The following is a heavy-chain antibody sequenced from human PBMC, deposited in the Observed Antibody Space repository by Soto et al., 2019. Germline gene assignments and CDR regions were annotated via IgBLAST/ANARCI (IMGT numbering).Heavy chain of an antibody. J-gene: IGHJ6*02. V-gene: IGHV4-4*07. D-gene: IGHD2-15*01. Sequence: SETLSLTCTVSGGSISSYYWSWIRQPAGKGLEWIGRIYTSGSTNYNPSLKSRVTMSVDTSKNQFSLKLSSVTAADTAVYYCASSSLIENYYYGMDVWGQGTTVTVSS. CDR2: IYTSGST. CDR1: GGSISSYY. CDR3: ASSSLIENYYYGMDV.